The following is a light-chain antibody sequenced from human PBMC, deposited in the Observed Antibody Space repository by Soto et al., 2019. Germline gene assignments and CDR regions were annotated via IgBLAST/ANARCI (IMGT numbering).Light chain of an antibody. CDR3: RSYAGNNNVI. CDR2: EVS. V-gene: IGLV2-8*01. Sequence: QSALTQPPSASGSPGQSVTISCTRTSSDVGSYRFVSWYQQHPGKAPKLLIYEVSKRPSGVPDRFSASTSGNTASLTVSGLQADDEADYYCRSYAGNNNVIFGGGTKLTV. CDR1: SSDVGSYRF. J-gene: IGLJ2*01.